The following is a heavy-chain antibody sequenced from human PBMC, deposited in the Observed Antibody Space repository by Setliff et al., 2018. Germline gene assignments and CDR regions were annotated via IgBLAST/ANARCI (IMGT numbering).Heavy chain of an antibody. CDR1: GYSFTSYW. Sequence: GESLKISCKGSGYSFTSYWIGWVRQMPGKGLEWMGIIYPGYSDTRYSPSFQGQVTISADKSISTAYLQWSSLTASDTAMYYCARQAIFGSDAFDIWGQGTMVTVSS. CDR2: IYPGYSDT. CDR3: ARQAIFGSDAFDI. J-gene: IGHJ3*02. V-gene: IGHV5-51*01. D-gene: IGHD3-3*01.